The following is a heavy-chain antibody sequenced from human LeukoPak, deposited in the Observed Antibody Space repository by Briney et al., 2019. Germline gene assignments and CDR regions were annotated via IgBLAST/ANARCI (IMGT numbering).Heavy chain of an antibody. J-gene: IGHJ4*02. CDR2: IYGGGST. CDR3: ARAALRDGHNYLDY. D-gene: IGHD5-24*01. CDR1: GFTVSWNY. Sequence: GGSLRLSCAASGFTVSWNYMSWVRQAPGKGLEWVSMIYGGGSTYYVDSVQGRFSISRDNSKNTLYLQMNSLRAEDTAVYYCARAALRDGHNYLDYWGQGTLVTASS. V-gene: IGHV3-53*01.